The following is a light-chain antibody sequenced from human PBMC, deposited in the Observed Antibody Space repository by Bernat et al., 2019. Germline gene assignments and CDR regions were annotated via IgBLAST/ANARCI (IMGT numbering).Light chain of an antibody. CDR2: GAS. J-gene: IGKJ1*01. CDR3: QQYNNWPRT. V-gene: IGKV3-15*01. Sequence: EVVVTQSPATLSVSPGERATLSCRASQSVNSYLAWYQQKPGQAPRLLIYGASTRATGIPARFSGSGSGTEFTLTISSLQSEDFAIYFCQQYNNWPRTFGRGTKVEIQ. CDR1: QSVNSY.